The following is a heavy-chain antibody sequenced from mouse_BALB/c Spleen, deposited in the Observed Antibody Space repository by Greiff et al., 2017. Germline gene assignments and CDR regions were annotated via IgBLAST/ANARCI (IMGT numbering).Heavy chain of an antibody. CDR1: GYTFTSYV. CDR3: ARAPTNAWFAY. Sequence: QLQQSGPELLKPGASVKMSCKASGYTFTSYVMHWVKQKPGQGLEWIGYINPYNDCTKYNEKVKGKATLTSDKSSSTVYMKLSSLTSEDSAVYYCARAPTNAWFAYRGQGTLVTVSA. CDR2: INPYNDCT. V-gene: IGHV1-14*01. J-gene: IGHJ3*01. D-gene: IGHD1-3*01.